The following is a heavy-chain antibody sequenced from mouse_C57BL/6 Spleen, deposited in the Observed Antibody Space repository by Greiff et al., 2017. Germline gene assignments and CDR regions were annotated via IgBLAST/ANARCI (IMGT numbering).Heavy chain of an antibody. J-gene: IGHJ1*03. CDR3: ARHEEGYGRRYWYFDV. D-gene: IGHD1-1*01. V-gene: IGHV1-62-2*01. CDR2: FYPGSGSI. CDR1: GYTFTEYP. Sequence: QVQLKQSGAELVKPGASVTLSCKASGYTFTEYPIHWVKQRSGQGLEWIGWFYPGSGSIKYNEKFKDKATLTADKSSSTVYMELSRLTSEYSAVYFCARHEEGYGRRYWYFDVWGTGTTVTVSS.